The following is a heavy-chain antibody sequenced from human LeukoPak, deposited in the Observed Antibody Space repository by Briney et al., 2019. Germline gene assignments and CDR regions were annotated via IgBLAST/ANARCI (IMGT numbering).Heavy chain of an antibody. CDR3: ARDTSTSWRYMDV. Sequence: ASVKVSYKASGYTFTSYGISWVPQAPGQGREGMGWISDYNGNTKYAQKLEGRVTMTTDTSTSTAYMELRSLRSDDTAVYYCARDTSTSWRYMDVWGKGTTVTVSS. J-gene: IGHJ6*03. CDR1: GYTFTSYG. V-gene: IGHV1-18*01. CDR2: ISDYNGNT. D-gene: IGHD2-2*01.